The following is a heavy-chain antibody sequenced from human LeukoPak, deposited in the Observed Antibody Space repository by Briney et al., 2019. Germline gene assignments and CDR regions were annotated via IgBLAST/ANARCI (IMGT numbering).Heavy chain of an antibody. CDR1: GYTFTSYD. J-gene: IGHJ4*02. V-gene: IGHV1-8*03. D-gene: IGHD5-18*01. CDR2: MNPNSGNT. Sequence: ASVKVSCKASGYTFTSYDINWVRQATGQGLEWMGWMNPNSGNTGYAQKFQGRVTITRNTSISTAYMELSSLRSEDTAVYYCARYSLIDTAINDYYFDYWGQGTLVTVSS. CDR3: ARYSLIDTAINDYYFDY.